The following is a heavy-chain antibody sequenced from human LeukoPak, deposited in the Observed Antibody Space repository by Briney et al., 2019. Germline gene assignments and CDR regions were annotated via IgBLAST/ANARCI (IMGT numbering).Heavy chain of an antibody. CDR3: ARAFWRGIFDI. J-gene: IGHJ3*02. D-gene: IGHD3-3*01. Sequence: SETLSLTCTVSGYSISNAYYWGWIRQTPEKGLEWIGCIYRSGSTYYNPSLNSRATISEDTSKNQFSLKLTSVTAADTAVYYCARAFWRGIFDIWGQGTMVTVSS. V-gene: IGHV4-38-2*02. CDR1: GYSISNAYY. CDR2: IYRSGST.